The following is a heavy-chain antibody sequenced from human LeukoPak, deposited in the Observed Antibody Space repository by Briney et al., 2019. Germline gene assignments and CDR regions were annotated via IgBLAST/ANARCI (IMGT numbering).Heavy chain of an antibody. V-gene: IGHV3-48*03. Sequence: PGGSLRLSCAASGFTFSTYEMNWFRQAPGKGLEWVSYISSSGSTIFYADSVKGRFTISRDNAKNSLYLQMNSLRAEDTAVYYCARDRGYYGSRGAFDIWGRGTMVTVSS. CDR3: ARDRGYYGSRGAFDI. CDR1: GFTFSTYE. D-gene: IGHD3-10*01. J-gene: IGHJ3*02. CDR2: ISSSGSTI.